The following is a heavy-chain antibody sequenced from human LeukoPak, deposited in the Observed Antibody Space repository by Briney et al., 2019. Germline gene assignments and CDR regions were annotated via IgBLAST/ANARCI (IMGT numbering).Heavy chain of an antibody. CDR2: INPNSGGT. Sequence: GASVKVSCKASGYTFTGYYMHWVRQAPGQGLEWMGWINPNSGGTNYAQKFQGRVTITADKSTSTAYMELSSLRSEDTAVYYCALSWELPNFNWFDPWGQGTLVTVSS. V-gene: IGHV1-2*02. D-gene: IGHD1-26*01. J-gene: IGHJ5*02. CDR1: GYTFTGYY. CDR3: ALSWELPNFNWFDP.